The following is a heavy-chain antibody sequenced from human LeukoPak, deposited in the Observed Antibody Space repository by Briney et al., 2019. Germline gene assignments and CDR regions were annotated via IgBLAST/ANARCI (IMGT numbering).Heavy chain of an antibody. V-gene: IGHV5-51*01. J-gene: IGHJ4*02. CDR2: IYPGDSDT. D-gene: IGHD4-17*01. CDR1: GYSFTSYW. CDR3: ATRGEDDYGDYHFDY. Sequence: GESLKISCKGSGYSFTSYWIGWVRQMPGKGLEWMGIIYPGDSDTRYSPSFQGQVTISADKSISTAYLQWSSLKASDTAMYYCATRGEDDYGDYHFDYWGQGTLVTVSS.